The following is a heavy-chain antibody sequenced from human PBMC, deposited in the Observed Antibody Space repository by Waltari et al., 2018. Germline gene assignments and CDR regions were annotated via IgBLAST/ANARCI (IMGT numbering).Heavy chain of an antibody. CDR1: GFTFSSYA. V-gene: IGHV3-30*01. J-gene: IGHJ4*02. Sequence: QVQLVESGGGVVQPGRSLRLSCAASGFTFSSYAMHSVRQAPGKGLEWVAVISYEGRNKYYADSVKGRFTISRENCKSTLDLQMNSLRAEDTAVYYCARVDLWDSRFDYWGQGTLVTVSS. CDR3: ARVDLWDSRFDY. D-gene: IGHD1-26*01. CDR2: ISYEGRNK.